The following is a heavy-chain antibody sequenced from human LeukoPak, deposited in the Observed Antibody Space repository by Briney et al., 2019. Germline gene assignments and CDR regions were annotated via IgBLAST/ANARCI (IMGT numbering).Heavy chain of an antibody. Sequence: PGGSLRLSCAASGFTFDDYGMSWVRQAPGKGLEWIWSIYYSGNTYYNASLKSQVSISIDTSKNRFSLKLTSVTAADTAVYYCARQTGSGLFILPGGQGTLVTVSS. J-gene: IGHJ4*02. CDR1: GFTFDDYG. CDR3: ARQTGSGLFILP. D-gene: IGHD3/OR15-3a*01. V-gene: IGHV4-39*01. CDR2: IYYSGNT.